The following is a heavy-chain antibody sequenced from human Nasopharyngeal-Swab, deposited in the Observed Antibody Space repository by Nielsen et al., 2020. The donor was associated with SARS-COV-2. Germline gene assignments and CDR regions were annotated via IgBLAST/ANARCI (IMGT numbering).Heavy chain of an antibody. CDR3: ARSAANDAFDI. J-gene: IGHJ3*02. Sequence: KVSCKGSGYSFTIYWIGWVRQMPGKGLEWMGIIYPGDSDTRYSPSFQGQVTISADKSISTAYLQWSSLKASDTAMYYCARSAANDAFDIWGQGTMVTVSS. CDR1: GYSFTIYW. CDR2: IYPGDSDT. D-gene: IGHD5-18*01. V-gene: IGHV5-51*01.